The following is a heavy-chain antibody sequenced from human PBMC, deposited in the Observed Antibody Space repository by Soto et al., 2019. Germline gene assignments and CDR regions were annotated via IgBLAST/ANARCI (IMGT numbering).Heavy chain of an antibody. CDR1: GFTFSSYW. CDR2: TNSDGSDT. CDR3: ARDRGWSLFDY. Sequence: EVQLVESGGGLVQPGGSLRLSCEASGFTFSSYWMYWVRQAPGKGLVWVSRTNSDGSDTSYGDSVKGRFTISRDNAKNSGGLQMISLSAEDTGVYYCARDRGWSLFDYWGQGTLVTVSS. J-gene: IGHJ4*02. V-gene: IGHV3-74*01. D-gene: IGHD5-12*01.